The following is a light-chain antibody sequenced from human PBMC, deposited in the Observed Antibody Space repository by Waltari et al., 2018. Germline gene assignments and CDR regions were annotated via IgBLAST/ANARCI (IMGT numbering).Light chain of an antibody. CDR3: GVWDDSLNGVV. V-gene: IGLV1-44*01. CDR1: SFNIGSHT. J-gene: IGLJ2*01. CDR2: GNN. Sequence: QSVLTQTPSASGTPGQRVTISCSGSSFNIGSHTVNWYQQLPGTAPKLIMFGNNHRPSGVPGRFSGSKSGTSASLDISGLQSEDEADYYCGVWDDSLNGVVFGGGTKLTVL.